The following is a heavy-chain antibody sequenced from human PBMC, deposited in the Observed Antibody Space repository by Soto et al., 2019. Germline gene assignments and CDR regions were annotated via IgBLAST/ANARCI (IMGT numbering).Heavy chain of an antibody. J-gene: IGHJ6*02. Sequence: SETLSLTCTVSGVSVSSAGYYWTWIRQHPGKGLEWMGYISYSGTTYYNPSLKSRITISLDTSKSQFSLQLNSVTPEDTAVYYCARASIAARHPYYYGMDVWGQGTTVTVSS. CDR1: GVSVSSAGYY. V-gene: IGHV4-31*03. D-gene: IGHD6-6*01. CDR3: ARASIAARHPYYYGMDV. CDR2: ISYSGTT.